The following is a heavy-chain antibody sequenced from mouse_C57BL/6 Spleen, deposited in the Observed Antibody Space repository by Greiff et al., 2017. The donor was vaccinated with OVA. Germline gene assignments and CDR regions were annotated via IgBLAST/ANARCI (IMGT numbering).Heavy chain of an antibody. V-gene: IGHV1-53*01. D-gene: IGHD2-1*01. CDR1: GYTFTSYW. CDR2: INPSNGDT. J-gene: IGHJ1*03. Sequence: VQLQQPGTELVNPGASVKLSCKASGYTFTSYWMHWVKQRPGQGLEWIGNINPSNGDTNFNEKFKSKATLTVDKSSSTAYMELRSLTSEDTAVYYCARRGNYMARYFDVWGTGTTVTVAS. CDR3: ARRGNYMARYFDV.